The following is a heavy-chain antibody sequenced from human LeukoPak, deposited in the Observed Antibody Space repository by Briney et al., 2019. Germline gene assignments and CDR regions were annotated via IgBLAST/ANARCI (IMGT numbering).Heavy chain of an antibody. J-gene: IGHJ4*02. D-gene: IGHD6-6*01. CDR2: IYTSGST. CDR1: GGSISSYY. V-gene: IGHV4-4*09. CDR3: ARHGSSSSLDY. Sequence: SETLSLTCTVSGGSISSYYWSWIRQPPGKGLEWIGYIYTSGSTNYNPSLKSRITISVDTSKNQFSLKLSSVTAADTAVYYCARHGSSSSLDYWGQGTLVTVSS.